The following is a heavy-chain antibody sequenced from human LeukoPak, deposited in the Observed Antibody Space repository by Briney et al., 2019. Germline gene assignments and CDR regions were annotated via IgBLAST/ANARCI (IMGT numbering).Heavy chain of an antibody. V-gene: IGHV4-34*01. J-gene: IGHJ3*02. Sequence: PSETLSLTCAVYGGSFSDPYWDWIRQSPGKGLEWIGEINYGGSTNYNPSLKRRVTMSVDTSKNQFSLKLSSVAAADTAVYYCARARAGTDAFDIWGQGTMVTVSS. CDR3: ARARAGTDAFDI. CDR2: INYGGST. D-gene: IGHD6-19*01. CDR1: GGSFSDPY.